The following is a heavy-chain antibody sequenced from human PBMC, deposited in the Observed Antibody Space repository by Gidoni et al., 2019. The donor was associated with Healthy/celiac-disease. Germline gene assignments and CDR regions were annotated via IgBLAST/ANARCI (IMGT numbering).Heavy chain of an antibody. CDR3: ARGGYDDARYFDY. Sequence: QVQLVESGGGVVQPGRSLRLSCAAPGVTFIGYGMHWVRQAPGKGLEWVAVIWYDGSTIYYADSVKGRFTISRDNSTNTLYLQMNSLRAEDTAVYYCARGGYDDARYFDYWGQGTLVTVSS. J-gene: IGHJ4*02. CDR1: GVTFIGYG. CDR2: IWYDGSTI. V-gene: IGHV3-33*01. D-gene: IGHD5-12*01.